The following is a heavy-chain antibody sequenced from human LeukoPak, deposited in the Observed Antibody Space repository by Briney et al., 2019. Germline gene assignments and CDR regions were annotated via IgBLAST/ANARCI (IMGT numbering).Heavy chain of an antibody. D-gene: IGHD3-10*01. Sequence: PSGTLSLTCAVSGGSISSSNWWSWVRQPPGKGLEWIGEIYHSGSTNYNPSLKSRVTISVDKSKNQFSLKLSSVTAADTAVYYCARKLLWFGEYLGYWGQGTLVTVSS. CDR1: GGSISSSNW. CDR3: ARKLLWFGEYLGY. J-gene: IGHJ4*02. CDR2: IYHSGST. V-gene: IGHV4-4*02.